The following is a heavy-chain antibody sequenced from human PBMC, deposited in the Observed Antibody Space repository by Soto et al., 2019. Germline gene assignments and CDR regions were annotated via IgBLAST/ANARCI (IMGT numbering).Heavy chain of an antibody. D-gene: IGHD3-22*01. CDR1: DGSISSDDYY. CDR3: ARDPRSGYYSSGYYYTGAFDI. CDR2: MSYSGST. J-gene: IGHJ3*02. Sequence: PSETLSLTCTVSDGSISSDDYYWSWIRQPPGKGLEWIGFMSYSGSTSYNASLKSRVTLSVDTSKNQFSLKLSSVTAADTAVYYCARDPRSGYYSSGYYYTGAFDIWGQGTMVTVS. V-gene: IGHV4-30-4*01.